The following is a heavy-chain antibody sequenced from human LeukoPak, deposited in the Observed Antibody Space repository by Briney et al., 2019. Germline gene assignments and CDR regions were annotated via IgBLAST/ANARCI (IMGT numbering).Heavy chain of an antibody. Sequence: GGSLRLSCAASGFTFSSYWMHWVRQAPGKGLVWVSRINSDGSSTNYADSVKGRFTIPRDNAKNTLHLQMNSLRAEDTAVYYCARGARGSGTASDYWGQGTLVTVSS. CDR2: INSDGSST. CDR3: ARGARGSGTASDY. CDR1: GFTFSSYW. J-gene: IGHJ4*02. V-gene: IGHV3-74*01. D-gene: IGHD3-10*01.